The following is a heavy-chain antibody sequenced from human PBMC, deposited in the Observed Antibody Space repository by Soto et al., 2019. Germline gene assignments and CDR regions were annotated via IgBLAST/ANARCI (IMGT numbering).Heavy chain of an antibody. CDR1: GGTFSSYA. D-gene: IGHD6-19*01. CDR3: ARPAEWLPGYYYYGMDV. V-gene: IGHV1-69*06. Sequence: GASVKVSCKASGGTFSSYAISWVRQAPGQGLEWMGGIIPIFGTANYAQKFQGRVTITADKSTSTAYMELSSLRSEDTAVYYCARPAEWLPGYYYYGMDVWGQGTTVTVSS. CDR2: IIPIFGTA. J-gene: IGHJ6*02.